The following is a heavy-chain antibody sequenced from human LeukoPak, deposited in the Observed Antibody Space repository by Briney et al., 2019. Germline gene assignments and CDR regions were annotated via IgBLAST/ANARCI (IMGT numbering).Heavy chain of an antibody. CDR1: GCTFNSYA. J-gene: IGHJ4*02. Sequence: GGALRLSCAASGCTFNSYAMTWVRQAPGKGLEGVSRVSGSGGITYYADSAKGRFTIFRDNSKNTLYLQMNSLRAEDTPVYYCAKTTAGNSSGRNPGWPVDYWGQGTLVTVSS. D-gene: IGHD6-19*01. CDR3: AKTTAGNSSGRNPGWPVDY. CDR2: VSGSGGIT. V-gene: IGHV3-23*01.